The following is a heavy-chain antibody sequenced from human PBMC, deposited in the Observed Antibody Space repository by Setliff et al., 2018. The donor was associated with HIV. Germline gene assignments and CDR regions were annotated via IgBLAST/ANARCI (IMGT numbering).Heavy chain of an antibody. D-gene: IGHD1-1*01. V-gene: IGHV3-48*03. CDR3: AKDLVTTTGPDY. Sequence: GGSLRLSCAASGFTFSSYEMNWVRQAPGKGLEWVSDISSSGSTIYYADSVKGRFTISRDNSKNTLYLQMNSLRAEDTAVYYCAKDLVTTTGPDYWGQGTLVTVSS. J-gene: IGHJ4*02. CDR2: ISSSGSTI. CDR1: GFTFSSYE.